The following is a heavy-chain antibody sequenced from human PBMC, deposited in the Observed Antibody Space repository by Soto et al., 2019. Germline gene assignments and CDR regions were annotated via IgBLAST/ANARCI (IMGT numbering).Heavy chain of an antibody. J-gene: IGHJ6*02. CDR2: IWYDGSNK. CDR3: ASGYSDTYYYYGMDV. Sequence: TXASLILSCAASGFTFSSYGMHWVRQAPGKGLEWVAVIWYDGSNKYYADSVKGRFTISRDNSKNTLYLQMNSLRAEDTAVYYCASGYSDTYYYYGMDVWGQGTTVTVSS. D-gene: IGHD5-18*01. CDR1: GFTFSSYG. V-gene: IGHV3-33*01.